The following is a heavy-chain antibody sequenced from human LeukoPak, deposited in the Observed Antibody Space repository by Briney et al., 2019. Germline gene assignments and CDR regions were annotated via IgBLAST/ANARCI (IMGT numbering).Heavy chain of an antibody. J-gene: IGHJ4*02. D-gene: IGHD6-19*01. Sequence: SETLSLTCTVSGGSISKDYWCSIRQPAGTGLEWIGRIQPSVSTNCNPSLKSRVTMSVDTSKNQFTLKLSSVTAADTAVYYCARPRSSSGWDGDFDYWGQGTLVTVSS. CDR1: GGSISKDY. CDR2: IQPSVST. CDR3: ARPRSSSGWDGDFDY. V-gene: IGHV4-4*07.